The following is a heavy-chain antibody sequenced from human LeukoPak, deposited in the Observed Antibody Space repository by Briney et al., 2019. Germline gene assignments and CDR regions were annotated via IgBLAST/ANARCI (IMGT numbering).Heavy chain of an antibody. Sequence: GGSLRLSCAASGFTFSGSAMHWVRQASGKGLEWVGRIRSKANSYATAYAASVKGRFTISRDDSKNTAYLQMNSLKTEDTAVYYCTRLVVTRAFDIWGQGTMVTVSS. D-gene: IGHD2-2*01. CDR2: IRSKANSYAT. CDR3: TRLVVTRAFDI. J-gene: IGHJ3*02. CDR1: GFTFSGSA. V-gene: IGHV3-73*01.